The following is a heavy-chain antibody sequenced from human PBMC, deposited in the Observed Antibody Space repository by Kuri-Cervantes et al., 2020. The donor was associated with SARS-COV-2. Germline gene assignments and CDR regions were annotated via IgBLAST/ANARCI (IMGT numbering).Heavy chain of an antibody. CDR2: SSASGVDT. D-gene: IGHD2-15*01. J-gene: IGHJ4*02. CDR3: AENTPLVY. Sequence: GGSLRLSCAASGFTISSYTMGWARQAPGKGLEWLAASSASGVDTNHADSVKGRFTISRDNAKNSLYLQMNSLRPEDTAVYYCAENTPLVYWGQGALVTVSS. CDR1: GFTISSYT. V-gene: IGHV3-23*01.